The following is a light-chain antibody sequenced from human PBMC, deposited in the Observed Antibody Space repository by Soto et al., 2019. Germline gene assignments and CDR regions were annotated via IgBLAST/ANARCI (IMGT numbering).Light chain of an antibody. Sequence: EIVLTQSPGTLSLSPGERATLSCRASQSVSSGYLAWYQQKPGQAPRLLIYGASSGATAIPDRFSGSGSGTDFTLTISRLEPEDFAVYYCQQYGSSPRTFGKGTKLEIK. CDR2: GAS. CDR3: QQYGSSPRT. J-gene: IGKJ2*01. V-gene: IGKV3-20*01. CDR1: QSVSSGY.